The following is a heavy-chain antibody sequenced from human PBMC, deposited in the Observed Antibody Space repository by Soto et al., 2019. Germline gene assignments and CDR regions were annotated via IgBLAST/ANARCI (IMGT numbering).Heavy chain of an antibody. J-gene: IGHJ3*02. Sequence: SGPTAGEPTQTLTLTCTFSGFSLSTSGVGVGWIRQSPVMALEWLALIYWYDVKRYSPSLKSRLTITKYTSKNQVVLTMTNMYPVDTATYYCAHRRYDILAFDIWGQGTMVTVSS. CDR1: GFSLSTSGVG. CDR3: AHRRYDILAFDI. CDR2: IYWYDVK. V-gene: IGHV2-5*01. D-gene: IGHD3-9*01.